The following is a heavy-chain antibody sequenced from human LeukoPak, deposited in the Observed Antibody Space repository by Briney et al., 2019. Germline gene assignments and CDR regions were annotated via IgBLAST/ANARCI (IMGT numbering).Heavy chain of an antibody. D-gene: IGHD2-2*01. CDR3: AKEGRYCSSTSCFAYYYYYMDV. V-gene: IGHV3-23*01. CDR2: ISGSGGST. J-gene: IGHJ6*03. Sequence: PGGSLGLSCAASGFTFSSYAMSWVRQAPGKGLEWVSAISGSGGSTYYADSVKGRFTISRDNSKNTLYLQMNSLRAEDTAVYYCAKEGRYCSSTSCFAYYYYYMDVWGKGTTVTVSS. CDR1: GFTFSSYA.